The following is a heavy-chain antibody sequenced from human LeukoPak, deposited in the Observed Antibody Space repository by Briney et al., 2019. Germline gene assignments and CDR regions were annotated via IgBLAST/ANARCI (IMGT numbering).Heavy chain of an antibody. CDR1: GGSVSNYY. Sequence: PSETLSLTCSVSGGSVSNYYWSWIRQPPGKGLEWIGYVYYTGSTNYNPSLKSRVTMFEDRSKNQFSLRLYSVTVADTAVYYCARHFAYSSSSYFDYWGQGSLVTVSS. CDR3: ARHFAYSSSSYFDY. D-gene: IGHD6-6*01. V-gene: IGHV4-59*08. J-gene: IGHJ4*02. CDR2: VYYTGST.